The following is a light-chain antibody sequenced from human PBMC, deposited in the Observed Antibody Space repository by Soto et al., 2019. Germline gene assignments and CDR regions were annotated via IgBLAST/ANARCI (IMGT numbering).Light chain of an antibody. CDR1: KLGDKY. J-gene: IGLJ1*01. CDR2: QDS. V-gene: IGLV3-1*01. CDR3: CSYTSSSPYV. Sequence: SYELTQPPSVSVSPGQTASITCSGDKLGDKYACWYQQKPGQSPVLVIYQDSKRPSGIPERFSGSNSGNTATLTISGTQAMDEADYYCCSYTSSSPYVFGTGTKLTVL.